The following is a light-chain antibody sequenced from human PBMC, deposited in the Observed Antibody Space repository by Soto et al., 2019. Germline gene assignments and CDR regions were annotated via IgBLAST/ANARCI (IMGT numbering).Light chain of an antibody. J-gene: IGKJ5*01. CDR3: QQSYMDPIT. CDR2: DAS. CDR1: QSISTY. Sequence: DIQMTQSPSSLPASVGNRVTITCRASQSISTYLNWYQKKPGKAPNLLIYDASRLQSGVPSRFSGSGGGTDFTLSISSVQPEDFATYFCQQSYMDPITFGKGTRLEIK. V-gene: IGKV1-39*01.